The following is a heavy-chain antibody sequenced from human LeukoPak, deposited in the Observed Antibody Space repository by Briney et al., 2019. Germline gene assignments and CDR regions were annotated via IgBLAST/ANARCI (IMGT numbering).Heavy chain of an antibody. CDR1: GLSFSSFV. Sequence: GGSLRLSCAASGLSFSSFVMSWVRQAPGKGLEWVSAISGSGASTYYADSVKGRFTISRDNSKNTLYLQMNSLRAEDTALYYCAKDFISQLVPRGSDYWGQGTLVTVSS. V-gene: IGHV3-23*01. CDR2: ISGSGAST. CDR3: AKDFISQLVPRGSDY. J-gene: IGHJ4*02. D-gene: IGHD6-13*01.